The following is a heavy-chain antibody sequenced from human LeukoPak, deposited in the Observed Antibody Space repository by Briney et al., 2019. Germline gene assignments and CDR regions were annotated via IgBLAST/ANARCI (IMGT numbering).Heavy chain of an antibody. J-gene: IGHJ4*02. CDR2: MSFDESNK. CDR1: GFSFSSFG. Sequence: GGSLRLSCAASGFSFSSFGMHWVRQAPGKGLEWVAVMSFDESNKYYADSVKGRFTVSRDNSKNTLYLQMNSLRVEDTAVYYCAGDSGYIYGQGLPASFDYWGQGTLVTVSS. CDR3: AGDSGYIYGQGLPASFDY. V-gene: IGHV3-30*12. D-gene: IGHD5-18*01.